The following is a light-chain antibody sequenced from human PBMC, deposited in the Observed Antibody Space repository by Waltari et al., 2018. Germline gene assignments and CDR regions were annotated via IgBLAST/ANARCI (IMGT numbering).Light chain of an antibody. V-gene: IGKV3-20*01. J-gene: IGKJ4*01. CDR3: QQYDGSVVT. Sequence: EIVLTPSPATLSVSPGERVTVSCRASQTITGSWLTWYHQKPGQAPRLLIYGASNRAPGIPDRFSGSGSGTDFTLTISRLEPEDSAVYYCQQYDGSVVTFGGGTKVEIK. CDR2: GAS. CDR1: QTITGSW.